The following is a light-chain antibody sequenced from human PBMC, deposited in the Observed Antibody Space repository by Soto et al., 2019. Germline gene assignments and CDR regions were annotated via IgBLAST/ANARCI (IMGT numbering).Light chain of an antibody. CDR3: QQYGSSLTWT. CDR1: QSVSSSY. CDR2: GAS. J-gene: IGKJ1*01. V-gene: IGKV3-20*01. Sequence: EIVLTQSPCTLSLSPGERATLSCRASQSVSSSYLAWSQQKPGQAPRLLIYGASNRATGIPDRFSGSGSGTDFTLTISRLEPEDFAVYYCQQYGSSLTWTFGQGTKVDIK.